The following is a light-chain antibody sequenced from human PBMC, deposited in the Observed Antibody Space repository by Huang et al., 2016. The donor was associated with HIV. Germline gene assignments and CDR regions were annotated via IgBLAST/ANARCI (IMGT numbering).Light chain of an antibody. V-gene: IGKV4-1*01. CDR1: QSLLYRSNNKNY. CDR2: WAS. J-gene: IGKJ1*01. Sequence: IVMTQSPESLAVSLGERASINCKSSQSLLYRSNNKNYLAWYQKKQGHPPTLLIYWASVRDVGVPESFSGGGSGTNFTLTINSLQADDVAVYYCQQHYGRQSTFGQGT. CDR3: QQHYGRQST.